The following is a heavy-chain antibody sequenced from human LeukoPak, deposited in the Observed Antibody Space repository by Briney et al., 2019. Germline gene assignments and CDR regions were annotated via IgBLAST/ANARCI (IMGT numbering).Heavy chain of an antibody. CDR3: ARLAGSRYPWYLDL. CDR1: RYTFSSYS. CDR2: IGPRGGSI. J-gene: IGHJ2*01. V-gene: IGHV3-21*04. D-gene: IGHD3-16*02. Sequence: GGTLRLSCATYRYTFSSYSMNWVRQAPAKGLEWVSSIGPRGGSIFYADTVKGRFSISRDNAKNSLYLQMNSLRADDTAVYYWARLAGSRYPWYLDLWGRGTLVTVSS.